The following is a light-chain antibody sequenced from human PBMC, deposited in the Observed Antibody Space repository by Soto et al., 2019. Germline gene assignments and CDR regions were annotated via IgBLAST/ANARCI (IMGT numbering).Light chain of an antibody. V-gene: IGKV1-5*01. Sequence: DIQMTQSPSSLSASVGDTVTITCRASERVAKWLAWYHQKPGNAHKVLIYDVSKLGSGVPSRFSGSGSETEFTLSITGLQPEDSATYFCQQYKIRSTFGQGTKVEV. J-gene: IGKJ1*01. CDR1: ERVAKW. CDR3: QQYKIRST. CDR2: DVS.